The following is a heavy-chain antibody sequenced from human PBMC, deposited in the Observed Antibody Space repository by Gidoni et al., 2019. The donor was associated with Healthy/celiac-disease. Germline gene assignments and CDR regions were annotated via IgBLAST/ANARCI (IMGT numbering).Heavy chain of an antibody. V-gene: IGHV1-3*01. CDR3: ARCEWRYYGMDV. Sequence: QVQLVQSGAEVKKPGASVKVSCKASGYTFTSYAMHWVRQAPGQRLEWMGWINAGNGNTKYSQKFQGRVTITRDTSASTAYMELSSLRSEDTAVYYCARCEWRYYGMDVWGQGTTVTVSS. D-gene: IGHD2-8*01. CDR1: GYTFTSYA. CDR2: INAGNGNT. J-gene: IGHJ6*02.